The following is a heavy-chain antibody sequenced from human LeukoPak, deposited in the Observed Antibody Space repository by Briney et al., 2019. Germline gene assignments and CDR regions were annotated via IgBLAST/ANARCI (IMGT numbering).Heavy chain of an antibody. J-gene: IGHJ4*02. Sequence: ASETLSLTCTVSGGSISSYYWSWIRQPPGKGLEWIGYIYYSGSTNYNPSLKSRVTISVDTSKNQFSLKLSSVTAADTAVYYCARVRFWAMVNWGQGTLVTVSS. CDR1: GGSISSYY. CDR2: IYYSGST. CDR3: ARVRFWAMVN. D-gene: IGHD5-18*01. V-gene: IGHV4-59*01.